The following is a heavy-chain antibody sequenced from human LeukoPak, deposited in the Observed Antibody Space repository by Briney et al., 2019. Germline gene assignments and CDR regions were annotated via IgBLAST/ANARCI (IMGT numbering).Heavy chain of an antibody. CDR1: GFIFNDYE. CDR3: AKGGSSSWDYFDS. D-gene: IGHD6-13*01. Sequence: GGSLRLSCVASGFIFNDYEMNWVRQAPGKGLEWVSALTPSGTSTYYADSVKGRFTFSRDNSKNTLYLQMNSLRVEDTAIYYCAKGGSSSWDYFDSWGQGTLVTVSP. CDR2: LTPSGTST. J-gene: IGHJ4*02. V-gene: IGHV3-23*01.